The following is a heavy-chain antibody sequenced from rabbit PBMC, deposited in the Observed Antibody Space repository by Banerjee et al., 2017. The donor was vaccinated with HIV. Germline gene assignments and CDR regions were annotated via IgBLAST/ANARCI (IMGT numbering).Heavy chain of an antibody. V-gene: IGHV1S45*01. J-gene: IGHJ4*01. Sequence: QEQLEESGGDLVKPEGSLTLTCTASGFSFSSSYWICWVRQAPGKGLEWIACIWAHSSGSTYYASWAKGRFTISKTSSTTVTLQVTSLTAADTATYFCASEYVATARAFNLWGQGTLVTVS. D-gene: IGHD6-1*01. CDR1: GFSFSSSYW. CDR3: ASEYVATARAFNL. CDR2: IWAHSSGST.